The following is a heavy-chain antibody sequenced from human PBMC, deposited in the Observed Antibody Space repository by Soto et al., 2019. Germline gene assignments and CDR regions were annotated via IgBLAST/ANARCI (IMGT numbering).Heavy chain of an antibody. J-gene: IGHJ6*02. D-gene: IGHD3-16*01. V-gene: IGHV1-69*12. CDR3: AGARGSLGGGVREGFYGMDV. CDR1: GGTFSSYA. Sequence: QVQLVQSGAEVKKPGSSVKVSCKASGGTFSSYAISWVRQAPGQGLEWMGGIIPIFGTANYAQKFQGRVTRTAAECTSTAYMGRSGLRSEGTAVYCGAGARGSLGGGVREGFYGMDVWGQGTTVTVSS. CDR2: IIPIFGTA.